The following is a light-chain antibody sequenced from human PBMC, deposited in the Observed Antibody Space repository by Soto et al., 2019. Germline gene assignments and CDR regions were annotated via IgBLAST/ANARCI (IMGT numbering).Light chain of an antibody. J-gene: IGKJ1*01. V-gene: IGKV3-15*01. CDR1: QHRDVS. CDR3: QQYSSWPLT. CDR2: ASS. Sequence: VLTPSPATVSVSPGEIVILSRRASQHRDVSLAWCPQKPSQAPRLIIYASSTRATDMPGTCSGRGSGTEFTLPITSMRPEDFGAYYCQQYSSWPLTFGQGTKVDIK.